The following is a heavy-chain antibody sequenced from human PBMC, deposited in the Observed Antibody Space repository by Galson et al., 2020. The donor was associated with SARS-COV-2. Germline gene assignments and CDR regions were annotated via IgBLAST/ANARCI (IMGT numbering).Heavy chain of an antibody. CDR3: ASLPAAGNRAYYYYGMDV. CDR2: ISSSSSYI. J-gene: IGHJ6*02. Sequence: GESLKISCPASGFTFSSYSMNWVRQAPGKGLEWVSSISSSSSYIYYADSVKGRFTISRDNAKNSLYLQMNSLRAEDTAVYHCASLPAAGNRAYYYYGMDVWGQGTTVTVSS. V-gene: IGHV3-21*01. CDR1: GFTFSSYS. D-gene: IGHD6-13*01.